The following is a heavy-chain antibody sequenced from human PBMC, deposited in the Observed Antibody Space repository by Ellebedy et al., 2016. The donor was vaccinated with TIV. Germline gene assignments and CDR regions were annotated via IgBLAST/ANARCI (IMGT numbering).Heavy chain of an antibody. CDR2: ISAYNGNT. Sequence: ASVKVSCXASGYTFTSYGISWVRQAPGQGLEWMGWISAYNGNTNYAQKLQGRVTMTTDTSTSTAYMELRSLRSDDTAVYYCARDVDTAMVYGWFDPWGQGTLVTASS. J-gene: IGHJ5*02. CDR1: GYTFTSYG. V-gene: IGHV1-18*01. D-gene: IGHD5-18*01. CDR3: ARDVDTAMVYGWFDP.